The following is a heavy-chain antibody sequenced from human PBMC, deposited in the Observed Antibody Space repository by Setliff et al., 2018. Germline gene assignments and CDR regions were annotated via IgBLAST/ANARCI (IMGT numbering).Heavy chain of an antibody. J-gene: IGHJ4*02. Sequence: GGSLRLSCAASGFTFSSYAMSWVRQAPGKGLGWVSAISGSGVSTYYADSVKGRFTISRDNSRNTLYLQINSLRVEDTAVYYCVKGSSASRPYFFDYWGQGTVVTSPQ. CDR3: VKGSSASRPYFFDY. CDR1: GFTFSSYA. CDR2: ISGSGVST. V-gene: IGHV3-23*01. D-gene: IGHD2-2*01.